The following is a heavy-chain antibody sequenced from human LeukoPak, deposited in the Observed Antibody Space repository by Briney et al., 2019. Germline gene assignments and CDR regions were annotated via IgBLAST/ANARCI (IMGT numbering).Heavy chain of an antibody. CDR3: VREGYYDSSGYLGVFDC. J-gene: IGHJ4*02. V-gene: IGHV3-48*04. CDR1: GFTFSSYA. D-gene: IGHD3-22*01. CDR2: ISDSSSTK. Sequence: GGSLRLSCAASGFTFSSYAMSWVRQAPGKGLEWVSYISDSSSTKYYADSVKGRFTISRDNAKNSMYLQMNSLRAEDTAVYYCVREGYYDSSGYLGVFDCWGQGTLVTVSS.